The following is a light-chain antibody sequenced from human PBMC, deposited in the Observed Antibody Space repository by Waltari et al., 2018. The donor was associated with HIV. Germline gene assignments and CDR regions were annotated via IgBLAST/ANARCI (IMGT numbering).Light chain of an antibody. Sequence: DIQMTQSPSSLSASVGDRVTITCRASQSISSHLNWYQQKPGKAPELLIYAVSNLQSGVPSRFSGSKSGTDFTLTISSLQPEDFATCFCQQSYSLPTFGQGTKVAIK. J-gene: IGKJ1*01. CDR2: AVS. V-gene: IGKV1-39*01. CDR1: QSISSH. CDR3: QQSYSLPT.